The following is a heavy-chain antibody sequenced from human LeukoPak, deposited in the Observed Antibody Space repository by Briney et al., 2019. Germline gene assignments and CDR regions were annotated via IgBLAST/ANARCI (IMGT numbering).Heavy chain of an antibody. D-gene: IGHD4-23*01. Sequence: SETLSLTCTVSGGSISSYYWSWIRQPPGKGLEWIGYIYYSGSTYYNPSLKSRVTISVDTSKNQFSLKLSSVTAADTAVYYCALTPLTTVVMQDAFDIWGQGTMVTVSS. J-gene: IGHJ3*02. CDR3: ALTPLTTVVMQDAFDI. CDR1: GGSISSYY. CDR2: IYYSGST. V-gene: IGHV4-59*08.